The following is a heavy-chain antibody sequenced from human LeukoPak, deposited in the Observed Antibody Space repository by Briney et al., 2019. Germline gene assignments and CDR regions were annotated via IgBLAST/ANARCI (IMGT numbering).Heavy chain of an antibody. CDR1: AYTFTGHY. Sequence: ASVKVSCKASAYTFTGHYMHWVRQGPGQGPEWMGWINPKSGVTNYAQTFQGRVTMTRDTSISIVYMELSRLTLDDTAVYYCARALRYDDSSGYYAYWGQGTLVTVSS. CDR2: INPKSGVT. CDR3: ARALRYDDSSGYYAY. V-gene: IGHV1-2*02. J-gene: IGHJ4*01. D-gene: IGHD3-22*01.